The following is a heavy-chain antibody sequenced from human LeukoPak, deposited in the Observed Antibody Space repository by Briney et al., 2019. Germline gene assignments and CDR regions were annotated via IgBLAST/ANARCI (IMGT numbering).Heavy chain of an antibody. CDR3: VRSKSGTYGWFDP. Sequence: PSETLSLTCTVSGGSISSHYWSWIRQPPGKGLEWIGYIYYSGSTNYNPSLKSRVIISVDTSKNQFSLKVSSVTAADTAVYYCVRSKSGTYGWFDPWGQGTLVTVSS. CDR2: IYYSGST. CDR1: GGSISSHY. D-gene: IGHD4-17*01. V-gene: IGHV4-59*11. J-gene: IGHJ5*02.